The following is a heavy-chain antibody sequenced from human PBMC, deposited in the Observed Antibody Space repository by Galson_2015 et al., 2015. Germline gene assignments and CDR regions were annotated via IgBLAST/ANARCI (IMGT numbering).Heavy chain of an antibody. CDR1: GFTFSSYS. Sequence: SLRLSCAASGFTFSSYSINWVRQAPGKGLEWVSSISSSGRYYADSVEGRFTISRDNAKNSLYLQMNSLRAEDTAVYYCARVASYIDFWGQGTLVTVSS. CDR2: ISSSGRY. V-gene: IGHV3-21*01. CDR3: ARVASYIDF. J-gene: IGHJ4*02.